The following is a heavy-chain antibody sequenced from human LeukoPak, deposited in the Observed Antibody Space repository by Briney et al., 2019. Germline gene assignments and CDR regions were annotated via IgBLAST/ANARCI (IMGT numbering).Heavy chain of an antibody. D-gene: IGHD6-19*01. Sequence: PGGSLRLSCASSGFTFSSYWMSWVRQAPGKGLEWVANIKQDGSEKYYVDSVKGRFTISRDNAKNSLYLQMNSLRAEDTAVYYCARGSVAGHGIDAFDIWGQGTMVTVSS. J-gene: IGHJ3*02. CDR1: GFTFSSYW. CDR2: IKQDGSEK. CDR3: ARGSVAGHGIDAFDI. V-gene: IGHV3-7*01.